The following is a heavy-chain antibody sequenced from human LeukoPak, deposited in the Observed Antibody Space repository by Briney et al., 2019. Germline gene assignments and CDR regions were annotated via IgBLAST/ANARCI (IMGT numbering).Heavy chain of an antibody. CDR2: ISSSGSTI. J-gene: IGHJ4*02. CDR3: ARDPAATPFDY. Sequence: PGGSLRLSCAASGFTFSSYEMNWVRQAPGKGLEWVSYISSSGSTIYYADSVKGRFTISRDNAKNSLYLQMNSLRAEDTAVYYCARDPAATPFDYWGQGTLVTVSS. CDR1: GFTFSSYE. V-gene: IGHV3-48*03. D-gene: IGHD2-15*01.